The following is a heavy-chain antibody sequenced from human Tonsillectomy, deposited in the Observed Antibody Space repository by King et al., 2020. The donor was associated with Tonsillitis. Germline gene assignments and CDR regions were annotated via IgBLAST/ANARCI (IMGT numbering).Heavy chain of an antibody. J-gene: IGHJ4*02. CDR2: IFHSGST. CDR1: GGSINSSNYY. CDR3: ARLYFYDSTGYLYYFDY. Sequence: LQLQESGPGLVKPSETLSLTCTVSGGSINSSNYYWGWIRQPPGKGLEWIGNIFHSGSTYYNPSLKSRVTISVDTSKSQISLNLNSVTAADTAVYYCARLYFYDSTGYLYYFDYWGQGTLVTVSS. V-gene: IGHV4-39*01. D-gene: IGHD3-22*01.